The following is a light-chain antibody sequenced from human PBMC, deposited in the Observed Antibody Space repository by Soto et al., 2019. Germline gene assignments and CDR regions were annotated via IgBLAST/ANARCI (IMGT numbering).Light chain of an antibody. CDR3: QQYGSSRWT. CDR2: AAS. V-gene: IGKV3-20*01. J-gene: IGKJ1*01. CDR1: QSLSNPN. Sequence: EIVLTQSPDTLSLFPGERATLSCRASQSLSNPNLAGYHQKPGQAPRPPISAASTRATGTPDRFSGSGSGTDFTLTISRLEPEDFAIYYCQQYGSSRWTFGQGTKVEIK.